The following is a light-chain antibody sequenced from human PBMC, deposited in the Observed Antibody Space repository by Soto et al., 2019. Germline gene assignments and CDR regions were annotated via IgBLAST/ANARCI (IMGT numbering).Light chain of an antibody. J-gene: IGKJ4*01. CDR1: QSVSSN. V-gene: IGKV3-15*01. CDR3: QQYNNWPPLT. Sequence: EIVMTQSPATLYVSPGERATLSCRASQSVSSNLAWYQQKPGQAPRLLSYGASTRATSIPARFSGSGSGTEFTLTISSLQSEDFAVYYCQQYNNWPPLTFGGGTKVEIK. CDR2: GAS.